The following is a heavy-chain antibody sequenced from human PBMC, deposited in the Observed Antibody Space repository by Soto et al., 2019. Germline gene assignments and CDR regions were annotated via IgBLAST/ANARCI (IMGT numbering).Heavy chain of an antibody. J-gene: IGHJ3*02. CDR1: GFSFNDYA. CDR3: AKVVVMRAVNDALDI. D-gene: IGHD3-22*01. CDR2: INDDGDST. Sequence: GGSLRLSCAASGFSFNDYAMTWVRQAPGKGLEWVSAINDDGDSTYYADSVKGRFTISRDNSKNTVFLEMNSLRAEDTAAYHCAKVVVMRAVNDALDIWGQGKMVTVSS. V-gene: IGHV3-23*01.